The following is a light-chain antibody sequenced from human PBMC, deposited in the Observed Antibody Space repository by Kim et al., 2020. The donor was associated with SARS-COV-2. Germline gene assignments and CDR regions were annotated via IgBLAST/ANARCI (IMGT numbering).Light chain of an antibody. J-gene: IGLJ1*01. CDR3: QVWDRGSDHYV. CDR1: NIGSKS. Sequence: SYELTQPPSVSVAPGQTASIACGGSNIGSKSVHWYQHKPGQAPVLVISYDSDRPSGIPERFPGSNSGNTATLTISRVEAGDEAEYYCQVWDRGSDHYVFGTGTKVTVL. CDR2: YDS. V-gene: IGLV3-21*01.